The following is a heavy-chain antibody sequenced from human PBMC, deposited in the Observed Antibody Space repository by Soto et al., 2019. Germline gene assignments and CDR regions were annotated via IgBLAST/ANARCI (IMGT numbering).Heavy chain of an antibody. D-gene: IGHD3-22*01. J-gene: IGHJ6*02. CDR1: GYTFTSYG. Sequence: ASVKVSCKASGYTFTSYGISWVRQAPGQGLDWMGWISAYNGNTNYAQKLQGRVTMTTDTSTSTAYMELRSLRSDDTAVYYCARGTYYYDSSGGCYGMDVWGQGTTVTVSS. V-gene: IGHV1-18*01. CDR2: ISAYNGNT. CDR3: ARGTYYYDSSGGCYGMDV.